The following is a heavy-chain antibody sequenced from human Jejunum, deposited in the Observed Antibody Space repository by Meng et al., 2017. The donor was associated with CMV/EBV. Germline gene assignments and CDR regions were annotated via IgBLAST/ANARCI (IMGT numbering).Heavy chain of an antibody. V-gene: IGHV3-7*01. D-gene: IGHD4-11*01. CDR2: IKQDGSER. J-gene: IGHJ4*02. CDR3: VRYSNYEGVFDY. Sequence: SGFTFSNYWMSWVRQAPGKGLEWVANIKQDGSERYYVDSVKGRFTLSRDNAKNSLYLQMNSLRVDDTAVYYCVRYSNYEGVFDYWGQGTRVTVSS. CDR1: GFTFSNYW.